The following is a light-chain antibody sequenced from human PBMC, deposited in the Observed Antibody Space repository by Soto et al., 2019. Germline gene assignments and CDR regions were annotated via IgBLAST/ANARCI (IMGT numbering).Light chain of an antibody. CDR1: QSISSW. CDR2: KAS. CDR3: QQYNSYSGT. J-gene: IGKJ1*01. Sequence: DIQITQSPSTLPASVGDRVTITCRASQSISSWLAWYQQKPGKAPKLLIYKASSLESGVPSRFSGSGSGTEFTLTISSLQPDDFATYYCQQYNSYSGTFGQGTKVDIK. V-gene: IGKV1-5*03.